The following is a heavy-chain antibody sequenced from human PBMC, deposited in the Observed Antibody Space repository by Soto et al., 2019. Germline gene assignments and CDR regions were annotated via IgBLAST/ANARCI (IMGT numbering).Heavy chain of an antibody. CDR3: AREVGYSSSWYAWYFDL. CDR2: IYYSGST. CDR1: GGSISSYY. D-gene: IGHD6-13*01. Sequence: QVQLQESGPGLVKPSETLSLTCTVSGGSISSYYWSWIRQPPGKGLEWIGYIYYSGSTNNNHSLKSRLTISVDTSKNQFSLKLSSVTAADTAVYYCAREVGYSSSWYAWYFDLWGRGTLVTVSS. V-gene: IGHV4-59*01. J-gene: IGHJ2*01.